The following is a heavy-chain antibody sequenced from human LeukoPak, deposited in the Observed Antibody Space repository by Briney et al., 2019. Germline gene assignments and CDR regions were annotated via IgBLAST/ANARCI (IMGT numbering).Heavy chain of an antibody. CDR3: ARLPGIAAAGDFDY. D-gene: IGHD6-13*01. Sequence: ASVKVSCKASGGTFSSYAISWVRQAPGQGLERMGRIIPILGIANYAQKFQGRVTITADKSTSTAYMELSSLRSEDTAVYYCARLPGIAAAGDFDYWGQGTLVTVSS. CDR1: GGTFSSYA. J-gene: IGHJ4*02. V-gene: IGHV1-69*04. CDR2: IIPILGIA.